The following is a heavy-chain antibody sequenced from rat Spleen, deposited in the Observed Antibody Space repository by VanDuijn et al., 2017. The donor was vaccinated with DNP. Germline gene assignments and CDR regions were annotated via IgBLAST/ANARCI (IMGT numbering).Heavy chain of an antibody. J-gene: IGHJ2*01. CDR1: GFTFSNYD. Sequence: EVQLVETGGGLVQPGRSLELSCAASGFTFSNYDMAWVRQAPKKGLEWVATISYDGSSTYYRDSVKGRFTISRDNAENTVYLQTNSLRSEDTATYYCVKDLRGGSAFAYWGPGIMVTVSS. D-gene: IGHD1-11*01. V-gene: IGHV5-7*01. CDR3: VKDLRGGSAFAY. CDR2: ISYDGSST.